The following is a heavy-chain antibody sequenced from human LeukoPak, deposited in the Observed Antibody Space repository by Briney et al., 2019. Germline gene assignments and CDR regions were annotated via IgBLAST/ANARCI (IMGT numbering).Heavy chain of an antibody. J-gene: IGHJ4*02. CDR1: GFTLGTFW. V-gene: IGHV3-7*01. CDR2: IKQDESEK. CDR3: ARDGYSFGHDFDY. D-gene: IGHD5-18*01. Sequence: GGSLRLSCAASGFTLGTFWMTWVRQAPGKGLEWVASIKQDESEKHYVESVKGRFTISRDNAKNTLYLQMNSLRAEDTAVYYCARDGYSFGHDFDYWGQGTLVTVSS.